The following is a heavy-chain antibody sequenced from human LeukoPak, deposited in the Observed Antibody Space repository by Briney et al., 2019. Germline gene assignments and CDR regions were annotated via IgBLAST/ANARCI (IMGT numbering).Heavy chain of an antibody. CDR2: IHYSGKT. Sequence: SETLSLTCTVSSGSISSGAYYWGWIRQPPGKGLEWIGTIHYSGKTYYNPSLKSRITISIDTSKKQFALKLSSVTAADTAVYYCARGWCSGGSCYPYYFDYWGQGTLVTVSS. CDR1: SGSISSGAYY. D-gene: IGHD2-15*01. V-gene: IGHV4-39*06. J-gene: IGHJ4*02. CDR3: ARGWCSGGSCYPYYFDY.